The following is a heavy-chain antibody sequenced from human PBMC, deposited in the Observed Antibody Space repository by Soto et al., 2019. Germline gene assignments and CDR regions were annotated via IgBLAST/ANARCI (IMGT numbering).Heavy chain of an antibody. CDR2: ISYDGSNK. CDR3: AKGYYYYYMDV. Sequence: QVQLVESGGGVVQPGRSLRLSWAASGFTFSSYGMHWVRQAPGKGLEWVAVISYDGSNKYYADSVKGRFTISRDNSKNTLYLQMNSLRAEDTAVYYGAKGYYYYYMDVWGKGTTVTVSS. V-gene: IGHV3-30*18. CDR1: GFTFSSYG. J-gene: IGHJ6*03.